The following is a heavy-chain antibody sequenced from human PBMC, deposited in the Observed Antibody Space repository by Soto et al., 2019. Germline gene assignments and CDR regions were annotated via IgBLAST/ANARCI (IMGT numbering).Heavy chain of an antibody. CDR2: TDPSDSYT. J-gene: IGHJ6*02. D-gene: IGHD3-9*01. CDR3: ARDIPRDSFYYGMDV. CDR1: GYSFTSYW. V-gene: IGHV5-10-1*01. Sequence: GESLKISCXGSGYSFTSYWISWVRQMPGKGLEWMGGTDPSDSYTNYSPSFQGHVTISADKSISTAYLQWSSLKASDTAMYYCARDIPRDSFYYGMDVWGQGTTVTVSS.